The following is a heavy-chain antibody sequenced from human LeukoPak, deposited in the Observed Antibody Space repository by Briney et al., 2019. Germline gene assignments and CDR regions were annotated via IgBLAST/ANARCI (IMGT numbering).Heavy chain of an antibody. D-gene: IGHD3-10*01. J-gene: IGHJ4*02. Sequence: GGSLRLSCAASGFTFDDYAMHWVRQAPGKGLEWVSGISWNSGSIGYADSVKGRFTIFRDNAKNSLYLQMNSLRAEDTALYYCAKSLVLLWFGEPYFDYWGQGTLVTVSS. CDR1: GFTFDDYA. CDR3: AKSLVLLWFGEPYFDY. V-gene: IGHV3-9*01. CDR2: ISWNSGSI.